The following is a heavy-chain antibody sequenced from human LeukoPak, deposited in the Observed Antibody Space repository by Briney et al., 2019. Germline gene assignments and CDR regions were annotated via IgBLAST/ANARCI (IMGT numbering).Heavy chain of an antibody. J-gene: IGHJ4*02. CDR2: ISGSGGST. Sequence: GGSLRLSCAASGFTFSSYTMSWVRQAPGRGLEWVSAISGSGGSTQYADSVRGRLTISRDNFKHTLYLQMNSLRDEDTAVYYCARSGSGSYFLDYWGQGTLVTVSS. D-gene: IGHD3-10*01. CDR1: GFTFSSYT. CDR3: ARSGSGSYFLDY. V-gene: IGHV3-23*01.